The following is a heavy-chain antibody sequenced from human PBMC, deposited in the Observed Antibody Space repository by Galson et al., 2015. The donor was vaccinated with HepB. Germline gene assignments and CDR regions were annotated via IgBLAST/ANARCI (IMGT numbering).Heavy chain of an antibody. CDR3: ARKVVPASYMDV. CDR1: GFTFSSYS. V-gene: IGHV3-21*01. J-gene: IGHJ6*03. Sequence: SLRLSCAASGFTFSSYSMNWARQAPGKGLEWVSSISSSSSYIYYADSVKGRFTISRDNAKNSLYLQMNSLRAEDTAVYYCARKVVPASYMDVWGKGTTVTVSS. CDR2: ISSSSSYI. D-gene: IGHD2-2*01.